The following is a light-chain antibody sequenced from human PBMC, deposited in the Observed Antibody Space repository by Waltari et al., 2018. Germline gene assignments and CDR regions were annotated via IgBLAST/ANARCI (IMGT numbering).Light chain of an antibody. V-gene: IGKV3-11*01. CDR2: DAS. CDR3: QQRYDWPLT. Sequence: EIVLTQSPATLSLSPGERATLSCRARQSARNYLAWYQQKPGQAPRLLIYDASNRATGIPARFSGSGSGTDFTLTISSLEPEDFAIYYCQQRYDWPLTFGGGTKVGIK. CDR1: QSARNY. J-gene: IGKJ4*01.